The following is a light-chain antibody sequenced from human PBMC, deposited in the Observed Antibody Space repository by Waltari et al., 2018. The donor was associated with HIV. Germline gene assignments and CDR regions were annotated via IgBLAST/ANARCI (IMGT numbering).Light chain of an antibody. Sequence: DIQMTQSPYTLSASVGDIVTITCRASQCISSWSAGYEQKPGKAPTLLIYKASSLETGVPSRCSGSGSGTEFTLTINSLQPDDCATYYCQHYNTYPWTFGQGTKVEIK. CDR2: KAS. J-gene: IGKJ1*01. CDR1: QCISSW. CDR3: QHYNTYPWT. V-gene: IGKV1-5*03.